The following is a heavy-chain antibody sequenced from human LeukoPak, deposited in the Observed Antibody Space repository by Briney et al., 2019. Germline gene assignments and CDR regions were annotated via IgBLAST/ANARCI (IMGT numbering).Heavy chain of an antibody. D-gene: IGHD3-22*01. V-gene: IGHV5-51*01. J-gene: IGHJ4*02. Sequence: GESLKISCKASGYRFTNYWIAWVRQMPGKGLEXXXXIYPGDSDIRYSPSFQGQVTISADKSFTTAYLQWRSLKASDTAIYYCARQGVYYSDSSAFYHWGQGTRVTVSS. CDR2: IYPGDSDI. CDR1: GYRFTNYW. CDR3: ARQGVYYSDSSAFYH.